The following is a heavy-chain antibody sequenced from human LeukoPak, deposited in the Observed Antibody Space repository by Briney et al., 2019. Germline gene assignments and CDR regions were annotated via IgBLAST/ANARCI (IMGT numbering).Heavy chain of an antibody. J-gene: IGHJ4*02. CDR3: ARSYYGSGSLY. V-gene: IGHV4-31*03. Sequence: PSETLSLTCTVSGGSISSGGYYWSWIRQHPGKGLEWIRYIYYSGSTYYNPSLKSRVTISVDTSKNQFSLKLSSVTAADTAVYYCARSYYGSGSLYWGQGTLVTVSS. CDR1: GGSISSGGYY. D-gene: IGHD3-10*01. CDR2: IYYSGST.